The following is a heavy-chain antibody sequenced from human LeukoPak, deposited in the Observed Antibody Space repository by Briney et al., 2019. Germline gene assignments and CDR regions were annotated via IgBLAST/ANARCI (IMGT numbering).Heavy chain of an antibody. V-gene: IGHV4-4*07. J-gene: IGHJ3*02. CDR1: GGSISSYY. Sequence: ETSETLSLTCTVSGGSISSYYWTWIRQPAGKRLEWIGHFYISGSANYNPSLKSRVTMSVDTSKNQFSLKLRSVTAADTAVYYCARDVRAFDIWAKGQWSPSLQ. CDR2: FYISGSA. CDR3: ARDVRAFDI.